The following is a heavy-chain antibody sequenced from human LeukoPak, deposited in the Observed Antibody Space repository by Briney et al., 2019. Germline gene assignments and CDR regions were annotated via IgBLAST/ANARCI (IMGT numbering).Heavy chain of an antibody. Sequence: PGGSLRLSCAASGFTVSSNFMSWVRQAPGKGLEWVSVIYSGGFTYYADSVKGRFTISRDNAKNSLYLQMDSLRAEETAVYYCARNEGSFWGQGTLVTVSS. D-gene: IGHD1-26*01. CDR1: GFTVSSNF. CDR2: IYSGGFT. CDR3: ARNEGSF. J-gene: IGHJ4*02. V-gene: IGHV3-53*01.